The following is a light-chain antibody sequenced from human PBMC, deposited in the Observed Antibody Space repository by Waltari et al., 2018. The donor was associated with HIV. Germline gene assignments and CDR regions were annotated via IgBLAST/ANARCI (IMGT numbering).Light chain of an antibody. Sequence: DIQMTQSPSTLSISAGDTVTITCWASQNISCLLAWYQKSPVTSPNLLISKSSNLVPGVSSRFSGGGSVTEFTLTIRSLQPDDSATYYCQQYNSYPWTFGPGTKVEIK. J-gene: IGKJ1*01. CDR3: QQYNSYPWT. CDR1: QNISCL. V-gene: IGKV1-5*03. CDR2: KSS.